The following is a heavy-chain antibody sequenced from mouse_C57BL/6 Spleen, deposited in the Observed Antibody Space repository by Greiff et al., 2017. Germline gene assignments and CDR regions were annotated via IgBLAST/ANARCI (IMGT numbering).Heavy chain of an antibody. CDR3: ARLEGVIDYGNYFDV. CDR1: GFSLSTFGMG. D-gene: IGHD2-1*01. V-gene: IGHV8-8*01. J-gene: IGHJ1*03. Sequence: QVTLKVSGPGILQPSQTLSLTCSFSGFSLSTFGMGVGWIRQPSGKGLEWLAHIWWDDDKYYNPTLKSRLTISKDTSKNKVFLKIANVETADTATYYCARLEGVIDYGNYFDVWGTGTTVTVSS. CDR2: IWWDDDK.